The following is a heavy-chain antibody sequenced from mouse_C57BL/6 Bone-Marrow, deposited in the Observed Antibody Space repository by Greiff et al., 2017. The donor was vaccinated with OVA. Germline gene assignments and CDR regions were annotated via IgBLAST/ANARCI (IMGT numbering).Heavy chain of an antibody. J-gene: IGHJ2*01. V-gene: IGHV5-6*01. D-gene: IGHD1-1*01. CDR1: GFPFSSYG. Sequence: EVKLIDSGGALVKPVGSLKLSCAASGFPFSSYGLSLFRPTPDPMLAWVATISSGGSYTYYPDSVKGRFTISRDNAKNTLYLQMSSLKSEDTAMYYCARRGVLRYQYYFDYWGQGTTLTVSS. CDR3: ARRGVLRYQYYFDY. CDR2: ISSGGSYT.